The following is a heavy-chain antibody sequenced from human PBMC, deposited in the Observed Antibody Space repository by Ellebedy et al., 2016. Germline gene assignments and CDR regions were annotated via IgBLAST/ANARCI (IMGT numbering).Heavy chain of an antibody. J-gene: IGHJ2*01. Sequence: GESLKISCAASGFTFSSYWMHWVRQVPGKGLVWVSRIREDGSTTIYADSVQGRFIISRDNAKNTLYLQMNSLRAEDTSVYYCTGSVYAYWYFDLWGRGTLVTVSS. V-gene: IGHV3-74*01. CDR3: TGSVYAYWYFDL. CDR1: GFTFSSYW. D-gene: IGHD5/OR15-5a*01. CDR2: IREDGSTT.